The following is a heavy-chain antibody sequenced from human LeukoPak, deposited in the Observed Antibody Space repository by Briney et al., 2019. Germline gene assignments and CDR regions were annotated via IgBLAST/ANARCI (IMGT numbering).Heavy chain of an antibody. CDR2: IRYDGSFK. Sequence: GGSLRLSCAASGFTFSDYGLHWVRQAPGKGLEWVAFIRYDGSFKYYADSVKGRFTISRDNSKDTLFLQMNSLRGDDTAVYYCAKPHFDYWGQGTLVTVSS. CDR1: GFTFSDYG. CDR3: AKPHFDY. J-gene: IGHJ4*02. V-gene: IGHV3-30*02.